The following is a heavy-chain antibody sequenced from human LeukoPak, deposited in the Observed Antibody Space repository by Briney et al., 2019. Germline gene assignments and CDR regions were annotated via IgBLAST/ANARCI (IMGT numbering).Heavy chain of an antibody. V-gene: IGHV1-2*06. J-gene: IGHJ4*02. CDR1: GYTFSDYF. CDR3: AKEHITTVTPGDC. Sequence: ASVKISCKASGYTFSDYFIHWVRQAPGQGLEWMERINPYSGYTNYAQKFHGRVTMTRDSSVRTAYMEVSSLTSDDTAIYYCAKEHITTVTPGDCWGQGTLLTVSS. CDR2: INPYSGYT. D-gene: IGHD4-17*01.